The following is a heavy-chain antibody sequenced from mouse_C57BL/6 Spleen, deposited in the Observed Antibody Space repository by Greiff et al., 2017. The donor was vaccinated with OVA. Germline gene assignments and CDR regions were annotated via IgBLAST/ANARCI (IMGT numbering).Heavy chain of an antibody. CDR1: GYTFTSYG. CDR3: ARPLYGYDGGLYFDY. Sequence: EVNLVESGAELVRPGSSVKMSCKTSGYTFTSYGINWVKQRPGQGLEWIGYIYIGNGYTEYNEKFKGKATLTSDTSSSPAYMQLSSLTSEDSAIYFCARPLYGYDGGLYFDYWGQGTTLTVSS. CDR2: IYIGNGYT. V-gene: IGHV1-58*01. D-gene: IGHD2-2*01. J-gene: IGHJ2*01.